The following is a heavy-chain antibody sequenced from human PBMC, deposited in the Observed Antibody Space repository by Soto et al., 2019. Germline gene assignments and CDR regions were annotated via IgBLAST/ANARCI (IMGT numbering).Heavy chain of an antibody. Sequence: PVGSLRLSCAASGFTFSSYAMSWVRQAPGKGLEWVSAISGSGGTRYYADSVKGRFTISSDNSKNTLYLQMNSLRAEDTAVYYCAKVPSGSYQDYNWFDPWGQGTLVTVSS. V-gene: IGHV3-23*01. CDR2: ISGSGGTR. D-gene: IGHD1-26*01. CDR3: AKVPSGSYQDYNWFDP. J-gene: IGHJ5*02. CDR1: GFTFSSYA.